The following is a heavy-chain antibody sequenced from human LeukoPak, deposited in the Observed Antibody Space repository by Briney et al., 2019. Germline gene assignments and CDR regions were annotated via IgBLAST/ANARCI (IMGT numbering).Heavy chain of an antibody. D-gene: IGHD3-10*01. Sequence: PGGSLRLSWAASGFTFSSYAMSWVRQAPGKGLEWVSAISGSGGSTYYADSVNGRYTISRDNSKNTLYLQMNSLRAEATPVYYCAKLAIWFGELKWFDPWGQGTLVTVSS. CDR1: GFTFSSYA. CDR3: AKLAIWFGELKWFDP. CDR2: ISGSGGST. J-gene: IGHJ5*02. V-gene: IGHV3-23*01.